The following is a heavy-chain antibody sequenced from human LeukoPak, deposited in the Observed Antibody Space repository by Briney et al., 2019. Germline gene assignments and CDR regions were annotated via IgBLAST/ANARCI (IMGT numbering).Heavy chain of an antibody. CDR3: GCRWDY. CDR2: ISDSGDET. Sequence: GGSLRLSCAASGFTFSSYAMNWVRQNPGKGLEWVSSISDSGDETYYADSVRGRFTISRDNSKNTLYLQMNSLRAEDTAVYYCGCRWDYWGQGTLVTVSS. CDR1: GFTFSSYA. J-gene: IGHJ4*02. D-gene: IGHD2-15*01. V-gene: IGHV3-23*01.